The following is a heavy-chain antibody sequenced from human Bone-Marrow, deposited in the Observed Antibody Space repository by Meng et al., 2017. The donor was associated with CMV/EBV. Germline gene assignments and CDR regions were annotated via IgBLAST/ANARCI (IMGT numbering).Heavy chain of an antibody. Sequence: GESLKISCAASGYSFTSYWIGWVRQMPGKGLEWMGIIYPGDSDTRYSPSFQGQVTISADKSISTAYLQWSSLKASDTAMYYCARLESIAARQSAWAYDIWGQGTMVTVSS. D-gene: IGHD6-6*01. CDR3: ARLESIAARQSAWAYDI. V-gene: IGHV5-51*01. CDR1: GYSFTSYW. J-gene: IGHJ3*02. CDR2: IYPGDSDT.